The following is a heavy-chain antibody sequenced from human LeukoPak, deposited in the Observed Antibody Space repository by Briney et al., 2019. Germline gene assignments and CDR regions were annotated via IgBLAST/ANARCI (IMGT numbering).Heavy chain of an antibody. CDR1: GGSIRSSY. CDR3: AGDYGDYEGTSDI. J-gene: IGHJ3*02. V-gene: IGHV4-59*01. Sequence: SETLSLTCTVSGGSIRSSYWSWIRRPPGKGLEWIGYIYYSGSAKYNPSLKSRVTISVDTSKNQLSLKLSSVSAADTAVYYCAGDYGDYEGTSDIWGQGTMVTVSS. CDR2: IYYSGSA. D-gene: IGHD4-17*01.